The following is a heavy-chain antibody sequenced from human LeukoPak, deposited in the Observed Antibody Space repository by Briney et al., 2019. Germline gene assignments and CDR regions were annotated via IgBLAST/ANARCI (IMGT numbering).Heavy chain of an antibody. J-gene: IGHJ3*02. V-gene: IGHV4-59*12. CDR2: IYYSGST. D-gene: IGHD3-10*01. CDR3: ARNYYYGSGSQTPDAFDI. CDR1: GGSISSYY. Sequence: SETLSLTCTVSGGSISSYYWSWIRQPPGKGLEWIGYIYYSGSTNYNPSLKSRVTISVDTSKNQFSLKLSSVTAADTAVYYCARNYYYGSGSQTPDAFDIWGQGTMVTVSS.